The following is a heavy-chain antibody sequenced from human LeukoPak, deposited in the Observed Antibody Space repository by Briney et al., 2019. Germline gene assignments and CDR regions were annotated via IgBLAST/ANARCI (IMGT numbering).Heavy chain of an antibody. D-gene: IGHD3-10*01. V-gene: IGHV1-3*01. CDR3: ARDRPPRLGGSGSYSDAFDI. CDR1: GYTFTAYY. Sequence: ASVKVSCKASGYTFTAYYMHWVRQAPGQGLEWMGWINAGNGNTKYSQKFQGRVTITRDTSASTAYMELSSLRSEDTAVYYCARDRPPRLGGSGSYSDAFDIWGQGTMVTVSS. CDR2: INAGNGNT. J-gene: IGHJ3*02.